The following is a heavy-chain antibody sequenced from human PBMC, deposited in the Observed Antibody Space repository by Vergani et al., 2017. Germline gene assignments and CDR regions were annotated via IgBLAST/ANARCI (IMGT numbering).Heavy chain of an antibody. CDR2: ISGSGTST. V-gene: IGHV3-23*01. CDR3: AKGPVYSSSSHHFDF. J-gene: IGHJ4*02. CDR1: GFTFSNYA. Sequence: EVQLLESGGGLGQPGGSLRLSCAASGFTFSNYAMSWVRQVPGKGLEWVSTISGSGTSTYSADSVKGRFTISRDQSKNTLYLQMDSLRDDDTAVYYCAKGPVYSSSSHHFDFWGQGTLVTVSS. D-gene: IGHD6-6*01.